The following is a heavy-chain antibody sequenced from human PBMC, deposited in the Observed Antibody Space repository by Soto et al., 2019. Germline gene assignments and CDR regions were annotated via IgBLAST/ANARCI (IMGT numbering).Heavy chain of an antibody. V-gene: IGHV3-23*01. Sequence: GGSLRLSCAASGFTFSSYAISWVRQAPGKGLEWVSAISGSGGSTYYADSVKGRFTISRDNSQNTLYLQMNSLRAEDTAVYNCAKDPYYIWGSYRCHWGQGTLVTVSS. CDR1: GFTFSSYA. CDR3: AKDPYYIWGSYRCH. D-gene: IGHD3-16*02. CDR2: ISGSGGST. J-gene: IGHJ4*02.